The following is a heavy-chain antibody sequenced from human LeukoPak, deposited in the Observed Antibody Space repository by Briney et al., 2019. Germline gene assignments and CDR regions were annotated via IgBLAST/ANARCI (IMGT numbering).Heavy chain of an antibody. D-gene: IGHD3-10*01. J-gene: IGHJ4*02. V-gene: IGHV1-18*01. CDR2: ISAYNGNT. CDR3: ARVRPLWFGEYYFDY. CDR1: GYTFTGYG. Sequence: GASVKVSCKASGYTFTGYGISWVRQAPGQGLEWMGWISAYNGNTNYAQKLQGRVTMTTDTSTSTVYMELRSLRSDDTAVYYCARVRPLWFGEYYFDYRGQGTLVTVSS.